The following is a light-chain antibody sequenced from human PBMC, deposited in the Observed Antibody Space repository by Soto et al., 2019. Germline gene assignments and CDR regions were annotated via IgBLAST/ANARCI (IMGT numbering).Light chain of an antibody. V-gene: IGLV1-44*01. CDR1: SSNIGRNS. CDR2: GNN. CDR3: AAWDDSLNAYL. Sequence: SVLTQAPSVSGTPGQRVTITCSGSSSNIGRNSVNWYQHLPGTAPKLLTHGNNHRPSGVPDRFSGSKSGTSASLAISGLQPEDEADYCSAAWDDSLNAYLFGDGTKVTVL. J-gene: IGLJ1*01.